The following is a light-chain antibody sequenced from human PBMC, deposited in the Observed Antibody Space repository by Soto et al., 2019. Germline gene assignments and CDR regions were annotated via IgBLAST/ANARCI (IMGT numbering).Light chain of an antibody. CDR3: CSYAGSYTYA. Sequence: QSALTQPRSVSRSPGQSVTISCTGTSSDVGGYNYVSWYQQHPGKAPKLMIYDVSKRPSGVPDRFSGSKSGNTASLTISGLQAEDEADYYCCSYAGSYTYAFGTGTKVTVL. J-gene: IGLJ1*01. CDR1: SSDVGGYNY. V-gene: IGLV2-11*01. CDR2: DVS.